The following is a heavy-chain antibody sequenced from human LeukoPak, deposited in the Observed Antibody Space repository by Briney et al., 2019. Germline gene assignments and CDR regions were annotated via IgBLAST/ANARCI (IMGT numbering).Heavy chain of an antibody. V-gene: IGHV4-39*01. CDR3: GRLFYDFWSGHYYCYMDV. J-gene: IGHJ6*03. CDR2: IYYSGST. D-gene: IGHD3-3*01. Sequence: PSQTLSLTCTVSGGSIRSTSYYWGWIRQPPGKGLEWIGSIYYSGSTYYNPSLKSRVTISADTSKNQFSLKLSSVTAADTAVYYCGRLFYDFWSGHYYCYMDVWGKGTTVTVSS. CDR1: GGSIRSTSYY.